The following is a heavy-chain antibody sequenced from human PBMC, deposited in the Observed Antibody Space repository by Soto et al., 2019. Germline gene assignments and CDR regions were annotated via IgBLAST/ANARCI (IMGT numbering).Heavy chain of an antibody. CDR1: GYTFITYD. CDR3: ARRKERSGPNYLDS. D-gene: IGHD6-25*01. V-gene: IGHV1-8*01. Sequence: SVKVSCNASGYTFITYDINWVRQAAGQGLEWMGWMNPNNGNAGYAQKIQGRVTMTRNTSISTAYMELSSLRFDDTAVYFCARRKERSGPNYLDSWGQGSLVTVSS. J-gene: IGHJ4*02. CDR2: MNPNNGNA.